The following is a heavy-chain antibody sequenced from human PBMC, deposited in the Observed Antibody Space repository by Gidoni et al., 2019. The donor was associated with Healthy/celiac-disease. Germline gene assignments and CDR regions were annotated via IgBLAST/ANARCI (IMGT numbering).Heavy chain of an antibody. CDR1: VDSVPSISAA. Sequence: QVQLQQSGPGLVKPSQPLSLTCAISVDSVPSISAAWLWIRQSPSRGLEWLGRTYYRSSWYNDYAVSVRGRITINPDTSRNHFALLLDAVTPEDSALYYCAREPTYSSGWSPAGSVGDYYYYGMDVWGQGTTVTVSS. CDR2: TYYRSSWYN. D-gene: IGHD6-19*01. J-gene: IGHJ6*02. V-gene: IGHV6-1*01. CDR3: AREPTYSSGWSPAGSVGDYYYYGMDV.